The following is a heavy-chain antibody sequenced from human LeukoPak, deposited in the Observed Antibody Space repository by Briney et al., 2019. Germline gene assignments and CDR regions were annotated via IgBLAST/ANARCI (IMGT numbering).Heavy chain of an antibody. V-gene: IGHV4-59*01. CDR2: IYYSGST. CDR1: GGSISSYY. D-gene: IGHD3-16*01. Sequence: PSETLSLTCTVSGGSISSYYWSWIRQPPGKGLEWIGYIYYSGSTDYNPSLKSRVTISVDTSKDQFSLKLSSVTAADTAVYYCARGSGGIPSPAFDIWGQGTMVTVSS. CDR3: ARGSGGIPSPAFDI. J-gene: IGHJ3*02.